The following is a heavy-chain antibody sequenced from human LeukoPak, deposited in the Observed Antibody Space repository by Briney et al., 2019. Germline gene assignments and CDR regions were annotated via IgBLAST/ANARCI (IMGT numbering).Heavy chain of an antibody. CDR1: GFTFNNYG. CDR2: ISFDGSDK. CDR3: AKRSRGYCSSTSCSIDY. V-gene: IGHV3-30*18. J-gene: IGHJ4*02. D-gene: IGHD2-2*03. Sequence: GGSLRLSCAASGFTFNNYGIHWVRQAPGKGLEWVAVISFDGSDKYYADSVKGRFTISRDNSKNTLYLQMNSLRAEDTAVYYCAKRSRGYCSSTSCSIDYWGQGTLVTVSS.